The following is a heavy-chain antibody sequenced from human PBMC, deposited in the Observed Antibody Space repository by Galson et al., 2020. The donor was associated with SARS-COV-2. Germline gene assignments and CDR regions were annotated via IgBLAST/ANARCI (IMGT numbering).Heavy chain of an antibody. V-gene: IGHV4-34*01. D-gene: IGHD6-19*01. CDR1: GGSSSGYY. CDR3: ARAATRAVAGTFWFAP. J-gene: IGHJ5*02. CDR2: ISHSGST. Sequence: ETSETLSLTCAVYGGSSSGYYWSWIRQPPGKGLEWIGEISHSGSTNYNPSLESRVTISVDTSKNQVSLKLSSVTAADTAVYYCARAATRAVAGTFWFAPWGQGTLVTVSS.